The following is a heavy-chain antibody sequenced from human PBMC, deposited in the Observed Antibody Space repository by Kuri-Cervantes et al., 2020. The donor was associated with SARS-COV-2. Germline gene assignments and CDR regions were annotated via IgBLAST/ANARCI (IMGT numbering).Heavy chain of an antibody. CDR1: GYTLTELS. V-gene: IGHV1-24*01. CDR3: ATVSGIAAAGSISTWFDP. J-gene: IGHJ5*02. D-gene: IGHD6-13*01. CDR2: FDPEDGET. Sequence: ASVKVFCKVSGYTLTELSMHWVRQAPGKGLEWMGGFDPEDGETIYAQKFQGRVTMTEDTSTDTAYMELSSLRSEDTAVYYCATVSGIAAAGSISTWFDPWGQGTLVTVSS.